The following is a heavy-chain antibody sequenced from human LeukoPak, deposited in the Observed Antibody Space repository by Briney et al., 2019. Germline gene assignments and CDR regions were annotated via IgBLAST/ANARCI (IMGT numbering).Heavy chain of an antibody. J-gene: IGHJ4*02. Sequence: GGSLRLSCAASGFTFSSYAMSWVRQAPGKGLEWDSAISGSGGSTYYADSVKGRSTISRDNSKNTLYLQMNSLRAEDTAVYYCASSDSSGWREPPDYWGQGTLVTVSS. D-gene: IGHD6-19*01. CDR1: GFTFSSYA. CDR2: ISGSGGST. CDR3: ASSDSSGWREPPDY. V-gene: IGHV3-23*01.